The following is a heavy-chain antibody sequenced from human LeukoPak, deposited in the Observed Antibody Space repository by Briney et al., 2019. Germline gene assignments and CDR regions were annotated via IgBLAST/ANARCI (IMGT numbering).Heavy chain of an antibody. J-gene: IGHJ4*02. Sequence: GGSLRLSCAASGFTFSNAWMSWVRQAPGKGLEWVGRIKSKTDGGTTDYAAPVKGRFTISRDDSKNTLYLQMNSLKTEDTSVNYCTTDQTPYDFWSGPSGVAYWGQGTLVTVSS. D-gene: IGHD3-3*01. V-gene: IGHV3-15*01. CDR2: IKSKTDGGTT. CDR3: TTDQTPYDFWSGPSGVAY. CDR1: GFTFSNAW.